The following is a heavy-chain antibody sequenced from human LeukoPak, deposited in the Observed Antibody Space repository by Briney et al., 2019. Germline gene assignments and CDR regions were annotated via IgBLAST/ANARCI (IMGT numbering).Heavy chain of an antibody. Sequence: ASVKVSCKSSGYTCTSYDINWVRQATGQGLEWMGWMNPNSGNTGYAQKFQGRVTMTRNTSISTAYMELSSLRSEDTAVYYCARGVWFGELVYFDYWGQGTLVTVSS. J-gene: IGHJ4*02. CDR2: MNPNSGNT. CDR3: ARGVWFGELVYFDY. D-gene: IGHD3-10*01. CDR1: GYTCTSYD. V-gene: IGHV1-8*01.